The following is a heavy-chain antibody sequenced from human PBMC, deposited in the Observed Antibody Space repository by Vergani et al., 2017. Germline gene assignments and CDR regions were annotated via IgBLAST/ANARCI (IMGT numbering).Heavy chain of an antibody. Sequence: QVQPQQWGAGLLKPSETLSLTCAVYGGSFSGYYWSWIRQPPGKGLEWIGEINHSGSTNYNPSLKSRVTISVDTSKNQFSLKLSSVTAADTAVYYCARGGRMVRGVINWFDPWGQGTLVTVSS. CDR2: INHSGST. CDR3: ARGGRMVRGVINWFDP. CDR1: GGSFSGYY. V-gene: IGHV4-34*01. J-gene: IGHJ5*02. D-gene: IGHD3-10*01.